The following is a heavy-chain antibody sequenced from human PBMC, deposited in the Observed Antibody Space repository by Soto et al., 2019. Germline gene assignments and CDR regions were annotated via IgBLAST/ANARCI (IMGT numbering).Heavy chain of an antibody. V-gene: IGHV1-3*01. CDR3: ASSHLNYYYYYGMDV. CDR2: INAGNGNT. J-gene: IGHJ6*02. Sequence: GASVKVSCKASGYTFTSYAMHWVRQDPGQRPEWMGWINAGNGNTKYSQKFQGRVTITRGTSASTAYMELSSLRSEDTAVYYCASSHLNYYYYYGMDVWGQGTTVTVSS. CDR1: GYTFTSYA. D-gene: IGHD3-3*02.